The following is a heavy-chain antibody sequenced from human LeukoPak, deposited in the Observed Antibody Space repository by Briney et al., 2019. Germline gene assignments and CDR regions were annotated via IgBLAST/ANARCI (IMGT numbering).Heavy chain of an antibody. CDR1: GYTFTSYA. J-gene: IGHJ4*02. D-gene: IGHD3-3*01. CDR2: INTNTGNP. CDR3: AIVGGGFGSSYDFWSGPQYYFDY. Sequence: GASVKVSCKASGYTFTSYAMNWVRQAPGQGLEWMGWINTNTGNPTYAQGFTGRFVFSLDTSVSTAYLQISSLKAEDTAVYYCAIVGGGFGSSYDFWSGPQYYFDYWGQGTLVTVSS. V-gene: IGHV7-4-1*02.